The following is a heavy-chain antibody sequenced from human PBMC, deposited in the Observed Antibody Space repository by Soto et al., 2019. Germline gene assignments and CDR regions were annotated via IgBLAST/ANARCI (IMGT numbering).Heavy chain of an antibody. V-gene: IGHV3-30*18. Sequence: GGSLRLSCAASGFTFSSYGMHWVRQAPGKGLEWVAVISYDGSNKYYADSVKGRFTISRDNSKNTLYLQMNSLRAEDTAVYYCAKTGSGPDYDYWGQGTLVTVSS. CDR1: GFTFSSYG. D-gene: IGHD1-26*01. CDR2: ISYDGSNK. CDR3: AKTGSGPDYDY. J-gene: IGHJ4*02.